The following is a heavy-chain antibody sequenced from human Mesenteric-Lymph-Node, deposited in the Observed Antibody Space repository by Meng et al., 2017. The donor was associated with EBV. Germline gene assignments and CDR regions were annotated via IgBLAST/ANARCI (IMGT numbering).Heavy chain of an antibody. CDR1: GGSLSGYY. J-gene: IGHJ5*02. V-gene: IGHV4-34*01. CDR3: ARDRHFDP. Sequence: QVQLQQWGEGLLKPSETLSLTCGVYGGSLSGYYWNWIRQPPGKGLEWIGDINHGGSTSYNPSLKSRVTISVDTSKNEFSLKMTSVTAADTAVYYCARDRHFDPWGQGTLVTVSS. CDR2: INHGGST.